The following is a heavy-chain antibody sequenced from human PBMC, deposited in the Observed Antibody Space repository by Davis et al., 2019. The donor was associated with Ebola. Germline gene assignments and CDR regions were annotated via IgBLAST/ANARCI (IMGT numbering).Heavy chain of an antibody. J-gene: IGHJ6*02. Sequence: GESLKISCAASGFTFSSYSMNWVRQAPGKGLEWVSYISSSGSTIYYADSVKGRFTISRDNAKNSLYLQMNSLRAEDTAVYYCARGLRGYSYGRIYYYYGMDVWGQGTTVTVSS. CDR2: ISSSGSTI. V-gene: IGHV3-48*04. D-gene: IGHD5-18*01. CDR3: ARGLRGYSYGRIYYYYGMDV. CDR1: GFTFSSYS.